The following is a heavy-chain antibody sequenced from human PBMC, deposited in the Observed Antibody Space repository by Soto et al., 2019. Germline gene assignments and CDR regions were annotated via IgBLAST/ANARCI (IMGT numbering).Heavy chain of an antibody. D-gene: IGHD1-26*01. CDR2: INHSGST. CDR3: ARQGRWELPPLRGYYYYGMDV. V-gene: IGHV4-34*01. Sequence: SETLSLTCAVYGGSFSGYYWSWIRQPPGKWLEWIGEINHSGSTNYNPSLKSRVTISVDTSKNQFSLKLSSVTAADTAVYYCARQGRWELPPLRGYYYYGMDVWGQGTTVTVSS. J-gene: IGHJ6*02. CDR1: GGSFSGYY.